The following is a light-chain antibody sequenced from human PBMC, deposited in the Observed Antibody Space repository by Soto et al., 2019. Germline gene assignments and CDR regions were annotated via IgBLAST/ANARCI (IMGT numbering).Light chain of an antibody. CDR1: RSDIGSYNY. CDR2: GVN. CDR3: ISYTGSSTSYV. J-gene: IGLJ1*01. Sequence: QSALAQPASVSGSPGQSITISCSGTRSDIGSYNYVAWYQQFPGKTPKILIYGVNNRPSGVSSRFSGSKSGNTASLTISGLQAEDEADYYCISYTGSSTSYVFGSGTKVTVL. V-gene: IGLV2-14*01.